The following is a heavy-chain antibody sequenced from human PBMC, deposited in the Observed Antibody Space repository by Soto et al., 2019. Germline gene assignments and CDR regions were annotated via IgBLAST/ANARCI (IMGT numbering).Heavy chain of an antibody. CDR2: IYYSGST. Sequence: QVQLQESGPGLVKPSQTLSLTCTVSGGSISSGGYYWSWIRQHPGKGLEWIGYIYYSGSTYYNPSLKSRVTISVDTSKNQYSLKLSSVTAADTAVYYCARDRHCSGGSCYSEAFDIWGQGTMVTVSS. V-gene: IGHV4-31*03. CDR3: ARDRHCSGGSCYSEAFDI. D-gene: IGHD2-15*01. J-gene: IGHJ3*02. CDR1: GGSISSGGYY.